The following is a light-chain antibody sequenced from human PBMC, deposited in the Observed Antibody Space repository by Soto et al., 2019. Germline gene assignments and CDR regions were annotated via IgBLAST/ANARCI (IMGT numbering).Light chain of an antibody. CDR1: QDISNY. V-gene: IGKV1-33*01. J-gene: IGKJ3*01. CDR2: DAS. CDR3: QQYDNLPPFT. Sequence: DIQMTQSPSSLSASVGDRVTITCQASQDISNYFNWYQQKPGKAPKLLIYDASTLETGVQSRFSGSGSGTDFTFTISSLQPEDIATYYCQQYDNLPPFTCGPGTKVDIK.